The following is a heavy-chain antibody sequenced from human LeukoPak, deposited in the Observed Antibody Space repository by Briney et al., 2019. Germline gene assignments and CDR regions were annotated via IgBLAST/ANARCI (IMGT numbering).Heavy chain of an antibody. V-gene: IGHV2-26*01. J-gene: IGHJ6*03. CDR1: GFSLSNARMG. CDR3: ARSYCSGGSCYSYYYYYMDV. CDR2: IFSNDEK. Sequence: SGPTPVNPTETLTLTCTVSGFSLSNARMGVSWIRQPPGKALEWLAHIFSNDEKSYSTSLKSRITISKDTSKSQVVLTMTNMDPVDTATYYCARSYCSGGSCYSYYYYYMDVWGKGTTVTVSS. D-gene: IGHD2-15*01.